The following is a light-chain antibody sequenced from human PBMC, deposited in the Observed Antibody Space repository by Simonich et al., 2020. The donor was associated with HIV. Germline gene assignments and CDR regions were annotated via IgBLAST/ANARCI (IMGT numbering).Light chain of an antibody. CDR1: ALPKKY. CDR2: EDS. V-gene: IGLV3-10*01. CDR3: YSTDSSGNHRV. J-gene: IGLJ2*01. Sequence: SYELTQPPSVSVPPGQTARITCSGDALPKKYAYSYQQKSGQAPVLVIYEDSKRPSGIPERFSGSSSGTMATLTISGAQVEDEADYYCYSTDSSGNHRVFGGGTKLTVL.